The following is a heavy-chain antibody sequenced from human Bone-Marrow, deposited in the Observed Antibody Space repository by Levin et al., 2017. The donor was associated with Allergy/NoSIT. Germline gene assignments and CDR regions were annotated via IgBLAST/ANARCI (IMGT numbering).Heavy chain of an antibody. CDR2: IKQDGSEK. J-gene: IGHJ6*02. V-gene: IGHV3-7*01. CDR1: GFTFSSYW. Sequence: LSLTCAASGFTFSSYWMSWVRQAPGKGLEWVANIKQDGSEKYYVDSVKGRFTISRDNAKNSLYLQMNSLRAEDTAVYYCARDKTTNYYYGMDVWGQGTTVTVSS. CDR3: ARDKTTNYYYGMDV. D-gene: IGHD1-14*01.